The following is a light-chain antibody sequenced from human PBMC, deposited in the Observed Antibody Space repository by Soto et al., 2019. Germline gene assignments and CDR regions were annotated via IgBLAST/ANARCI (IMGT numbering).Light chain of an antibody. J-gene: IGLJ1*01. V-gene: IGLV2-14*01. CDR2: DVS. CDR3: SSYTSSSTP. Sequence: QSALTQPASVSGSPGQSITISCTGTSSDVGGYNYVSWYQQHPGKAPKLMIYDVSTRPSGVSNRFSGSKSGNTASLTISGLQAEDEADYYCSSYTSSSTPLGTGTKLTVL. CDR1: SSDVGGYNY.